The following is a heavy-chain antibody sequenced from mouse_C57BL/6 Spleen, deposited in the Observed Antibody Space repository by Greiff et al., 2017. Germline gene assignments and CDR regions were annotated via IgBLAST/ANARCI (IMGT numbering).Heavy chain of an antibody. J-gene: IGHJ1*03. CDR3: AREVTGLGWYFDV. CDR1: GYTFTSYW. D-gene: IGHD4-1*01. Sequence: QVQLQQPGTELVKPGASVKLSCKASGYTFTSYWMHWVKQRPGQGLEWIGNINPSNGGTNYNEKFKSKATLTVDKSSSTAYMQLSSLTSEDAAVYYCAREVTGLGWYFDVWGTGTTVTVSS. V-gene: IGHV1-53*01. CDR2: INPSNGGT.